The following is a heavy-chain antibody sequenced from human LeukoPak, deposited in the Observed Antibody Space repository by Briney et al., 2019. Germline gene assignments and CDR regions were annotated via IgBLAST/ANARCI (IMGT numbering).Heavy chain of an antibody. CDR3: ARSHTLPGTNWTPGYYYYYYMDV. CDR2: ITPYSGGT. D-gene: IGHD1-20*01. Sequence: ASVKVSCKASGYTFTDYYIHWVRQAPGQGLEWMGWITPYSGGTNYAQKFQGRVTMTRDTSISTAYMELSRLRSDDTAVYYCARSHTLPGTNWTPGYYYYYYMDVWGKGTTVTVSS. J-gene: IGHJ6*03. CDR1: GYTFTDYY. V-gene: IGHV1-2*02.